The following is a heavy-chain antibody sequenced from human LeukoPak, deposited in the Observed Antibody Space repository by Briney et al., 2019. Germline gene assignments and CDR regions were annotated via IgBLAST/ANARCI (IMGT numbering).Heavy chain of an antibody. J-gene: IGHJ4*02. CDR2: INPSGTT. CDR1: GGSFSAYF. Sequence: SETLSLTCAVYGGSFSAYFWTWFRQPPGKGLEWVGEINPSGTTKYHPSLKSRVTISGDTSKNQISLRLSAVTAADTAVYYCATSKWFGIETEYWGQGTLVTVSS. D-gene: IGHD3-10*01. CDR3: ATSKWFGIETEY. V-gene: IGHV4-34*01.